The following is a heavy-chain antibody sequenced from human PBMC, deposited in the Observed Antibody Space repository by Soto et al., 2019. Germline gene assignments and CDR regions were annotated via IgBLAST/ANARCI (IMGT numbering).Heavy chain of an antibody. Sequence: QVQLVESGGGVVQPGRSLRLSCAASGFTFSSYAMHWVRQAPGKGLEWVAVISYDGSNKYYADSVKGRFTIFRDNSKNTLYLQMNSLRAEDTAVYYCARGDNAFDIWGQGTMVTVSS. V-gene: IGHV3-30-3*01. J-gene: IGHJ3*02. D-gene: IGHD3-9*01. CDR2: ISYDGSNK. CDR3: ARGDNAFDI. CDR1: GFTFSSYA.